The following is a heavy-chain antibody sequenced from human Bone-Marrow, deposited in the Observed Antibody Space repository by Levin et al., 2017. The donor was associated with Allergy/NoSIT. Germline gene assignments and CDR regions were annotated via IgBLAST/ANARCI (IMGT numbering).Heavy chain of an antibody. D-gene: IGHD5-18*01. J-gene: IGHJ4*02. CDR1: GFTFSSYA. CDR2: ISDSGDTT. V-gene: IGHV3-23*01. Sequence: AGGSLRLSCAASGFTFSSYAMSWVRQAPGKGLEWVSTISDSGDTTAYADSGQGRFIISRDNSRNTQYLQMSRLRAEDTAIYYCARGYSTQSSFDHWGQGTLVTVSS. CDR3: ARGYSTQSSFDH.